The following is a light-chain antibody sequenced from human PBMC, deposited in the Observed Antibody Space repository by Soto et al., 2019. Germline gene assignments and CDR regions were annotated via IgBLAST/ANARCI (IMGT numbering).Light chain of an antibody. CDR2: DTS. Sequence: EIVMTQSPATLSVSPGERATLSCRASQSVSGNLAWYQQTPGQAPRLIIYDTSSRATGIPARFSGSGSGTEFTLTISSLQSEDFAVYYCQQYHKWPTFGQGTRLEIK. CDR1: QSVSGN. V-gene: IGKV3-15*01. CDR3: QQYHKWPT. J-gene: IGKJ5*01.